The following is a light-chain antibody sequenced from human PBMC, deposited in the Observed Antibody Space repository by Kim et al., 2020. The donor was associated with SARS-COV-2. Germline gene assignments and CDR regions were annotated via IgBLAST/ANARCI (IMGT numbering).Light chain of an antibody. CDR2: NAS. V-gene: IGKV3-11*01. CDR1: QGVGSQ. J-gene: IGKJ1*01. CDR3: QQRGYWPGT. Sequence: SSAPGKRPTLPCRASQGVGSQLAGYRKKPGQAPRLVIYNASVRATGMAARFSGSGSGTDFTLTISSLGPEDFAVYFCQQRGYWPGTFGKGPRWIS.